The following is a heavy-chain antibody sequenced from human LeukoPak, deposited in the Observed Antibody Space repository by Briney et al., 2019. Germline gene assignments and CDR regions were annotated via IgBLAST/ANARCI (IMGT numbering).Heavy chain of an antibody. D-gene: IGHD2-2*01. V-gene: IGHV3-23*01. Sequence: GGSLTLSCAASGFTFSSSALSWVRQAPGKGLARVSSISGSGGRIFYADSVKGRFTISRDDSKSTLFLQINSLRAEGTAVYYCAQDGLSSRGMDYWGQGTLVTVSS. J-gene: IGHJ4*02. CDR2: ISGSGGRI. CDR1: GFTFSSSA. CDR3: AQDGLSSRGMDY.